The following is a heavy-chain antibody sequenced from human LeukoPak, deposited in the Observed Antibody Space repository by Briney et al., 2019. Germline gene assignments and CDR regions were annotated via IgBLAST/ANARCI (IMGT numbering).Heavy chain of an antibody. J-gene: IGHJ3*02. CDR2: IYYSGST. V-gene: IGHV4-39*01. CDR3: ARGYCSSTSCLGDAFDI. D-gene: IGHD2-2*01. Sequence: SETLSLTCAVSGGSISSSSYYWGWIRQPPGKGLEWIGSIYYSGSTYYNPSLKSRITISVDTSKNQFSLKLSSVAAADTAVYYCARGYCSSTSCLGDAFDIWGQGTMVTVSS. CDR1: GGSISSSSYY.